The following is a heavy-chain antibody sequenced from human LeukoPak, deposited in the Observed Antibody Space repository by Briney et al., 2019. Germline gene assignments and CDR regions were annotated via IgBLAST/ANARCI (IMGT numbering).Heavy chain of an antibody. CDR1: GGSSSGYY. J-gene: IGHJ4*02. CDR2: INHSGST. D-gene: IGHD3-3*01. Sequence: PSETLSLTXAVYGGSSSGYYWSWIRQPPGKGLEWSGEINHSGSTNYNPSLKSRVTISVDTSKNQFSLKLSSVTAADTAVYYCARVFWSGYYGIDYWGQGTLVTVSS. V-gene: IGHV4-34*01. CDR3: ARVFWSGYYGIDY.